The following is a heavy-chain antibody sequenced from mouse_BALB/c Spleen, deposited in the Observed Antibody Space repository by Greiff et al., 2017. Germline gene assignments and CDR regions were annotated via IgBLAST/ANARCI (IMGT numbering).Heavy chain of an antibody. CDR3: TRGGDYDYAMDY. Sequence: EVKLMESGGGLVKPGGSLKLSFAASGFTFSSYTMSWVRQTPEKRLEWVATISSGGSYTYYPDSVKGRFTISRDNAKNTLYLQMSSLKSEDTAMYYCTRGGDYDYAMDYWGQGTSVTVSS. D-gene: IGHD2-4*01. V-gene: IGHV5-6-4*01. J-gene: IGHJ4*01. CDR1: GFTFSSYT. CDR2: ISSGGSYT.